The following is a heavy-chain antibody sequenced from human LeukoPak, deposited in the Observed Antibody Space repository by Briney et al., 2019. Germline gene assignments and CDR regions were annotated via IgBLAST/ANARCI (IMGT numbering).Heavy chain of an antibody. J-gene: IGHJ4*02. CDR1: GYTFTRYY. V-gene: IGHV1-46*01. Sequence: GASVKVSCKAFGYTFTRYYMHWVRQAPGQGPEWMGVISPSGGSTTYAQKFQGRVTLTRDMSTSTDYLELSSLRSEDTAVYYCARETDYVAIDYWGQGTLVTVSS. CDR3: ARETDYVAIDY. D-gene: IGHD4-17*01. CDR2: ISPSGGST.